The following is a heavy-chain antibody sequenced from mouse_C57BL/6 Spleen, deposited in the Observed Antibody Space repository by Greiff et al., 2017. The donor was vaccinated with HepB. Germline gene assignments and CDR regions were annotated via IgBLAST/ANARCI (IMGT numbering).Heavy chain of an antibody. Sequence: EVQLQQSGPVLVKPGASVKMSCKASGYTFTDYYMNWVKQSHGKSLEWIGVINPYNGGTSYNQKFKGKATLTVDKSSSTAYMELNSLTSEDSAVYYCARAPNWDGYAMDYWGQGTSVTVSS. D-gene: IGHD4-1*01. CDR3: ARAPNWDGYAMDY. CDR2: INPYNGGT. J-gene: IGHJ4*01. CDR1: GYTFTDYY. V-gene: IGHV1-19*01.